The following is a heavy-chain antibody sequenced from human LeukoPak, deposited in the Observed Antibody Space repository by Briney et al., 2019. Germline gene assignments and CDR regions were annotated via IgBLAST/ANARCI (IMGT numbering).Heavy chain of an antibody. Sequence: PGGSLRLSCVASGITFSSYGMSWVRQAPGKGLEWVSALDVCGISTYYADSVKGRFTISRDNSKNTLYLQMNSLRAEDTAVYYCAKDSPILTSWGQGTLVSVPS. V-gene: IGHV3-23*01. J-gene: IGHJ5*02. CDR1: GITFSSYG. CDR2: LDVCGIST. CDR3: AKDSPILTS. D-gene: IGHD3-9*01.